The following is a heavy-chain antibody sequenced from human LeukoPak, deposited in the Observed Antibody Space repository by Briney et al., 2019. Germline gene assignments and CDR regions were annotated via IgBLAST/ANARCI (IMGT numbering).Heavy chain of an antibody. CDR3: ARHDL. CDR2: IYYSGST. V-gene: IGHV4-39*01. CDR1: GGSISSSSYY. J-gene: IGHJ4*02. Sequence: PSETLSLTRTVSGGSISSSSYYWGWIRQPPGKGLEWIGTIYYSGSTYYNPSLKSRVAISVDKPKNQFSLRLNSVTAADMAVYYCARHDLWGQGTLVTVAS.